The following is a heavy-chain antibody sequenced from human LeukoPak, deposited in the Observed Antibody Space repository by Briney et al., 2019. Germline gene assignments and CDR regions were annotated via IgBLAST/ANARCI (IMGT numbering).Heavy chain of an antibody. D-gene: IGHD1-20*01. V-gene: IGHV3-74*01. Sequence: PGRSLRLSCAASGFTVSSYGMHWVRQAPGKGLEWVSRISSDGGTTNYADSVKGRFTISRDNAKNTLYLQMNSLRAEDTAVYYCARVLYSWNDVVDYWGQGTLVTVSS. CDR3: ARVLYSWNDVVDY. J-gene: IGHJ4*02. CDR1: GFTVSSYG. CDR2: ISSDGGTT.